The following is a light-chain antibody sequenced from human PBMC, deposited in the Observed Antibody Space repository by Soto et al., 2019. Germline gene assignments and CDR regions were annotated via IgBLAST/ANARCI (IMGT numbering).Light chain of an antibody. J-gene: IGKJ1*01. V-gene: IGKV3-15*01. CDR3: QQYNNWPWT. Sequence: EIVLTQSPGTLSLSPGDRSTLSCDASQSVTSNYLAWYQQKPGQAPRLLIHGTFTRATGIPARFSGSGSGTEFTLTISTLQSEDFAVYYCQQYNNWPWTFGQGTKVDI. CDR1: QSVTSN. CDR2: GTF.